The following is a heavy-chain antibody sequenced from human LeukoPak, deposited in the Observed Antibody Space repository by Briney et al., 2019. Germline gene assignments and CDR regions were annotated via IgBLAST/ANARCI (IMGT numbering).Heavy chain of an antibody. Sequence: SETLSLTCTVSGGSISSYYWSWIRQPPGKGLEWIGYIYYSGSTNYNPSLKSRVTISVDTSKNQFSLKLSSVTAADTAVYYCARLRYGDYGIDPWGQGTLGTVFS. D-gene: IGHD4-17*01. CDR3: ARLRYGDYGIDP. V-gene: IGHV4-59*01. CDR1: GGSISSYY. J-gene: IGHJ5*02. CDR2: IYYSGST.